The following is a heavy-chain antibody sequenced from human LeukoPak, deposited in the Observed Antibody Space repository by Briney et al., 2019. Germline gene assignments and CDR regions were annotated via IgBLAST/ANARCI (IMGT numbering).Heavy chain of an antibody. D-gene: IGHD6-13*01. J-gene: IGHJ6*02. CDR3: AREQQLVLGYYYGMDV. Sequence: ASVTVSCKASGYTFTSYGISWVRQTPGQGLEWMGWISAYNGNTNYAQKLQGRVTMTTDTSTSTAYMELRSLRSDDTAVYYCAREQQLVLGYYYGMDVWGQGTTVTVSS. CDR2: ISAYNGNT. V-gene: IGHV1-18*01. CDR1: GYTFTSYG.